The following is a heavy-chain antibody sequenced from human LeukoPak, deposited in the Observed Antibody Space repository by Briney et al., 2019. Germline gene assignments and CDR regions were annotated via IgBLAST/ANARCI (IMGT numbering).Heavy chain of an antibody. CDR3: ARGLRGFGEFPDY. V-gene: IGHV3-11*04. D-gene: IGHD3-10*01. CDR1: GFTFNDYY. Sequence: PGGSLRLSCAASGFTFNDYYMSWIRQAPGKGLEWLSYINIGGTNTHYADSVKGRFTISRDNAKKSLYLQMNSLRAEDTAVYYCARGLRGFGEFPDYWGQGTLVTVSS. CDR2: INIGGTNT. J-gene: IGHJ4*02.